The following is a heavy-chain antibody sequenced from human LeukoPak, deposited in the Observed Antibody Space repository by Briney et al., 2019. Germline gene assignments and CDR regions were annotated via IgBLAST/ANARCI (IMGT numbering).Heavy chain of an antibody. CDR1: GFPFSTYA. CDR3: VRSLDY. Sequence: GGSLRLSCAASGFPFSTYAMNWVRQAPGKGLEWVSVITGSGGFTQYADSVKGRFTVSRDNSKNTVYLQMNSLRVEDTALYYCVRSLDYWGQGTLVTVSS. CDR2: ITGSGGFT. J-gene: IGHJ4*02. V-gene: IGHV3-23*01.